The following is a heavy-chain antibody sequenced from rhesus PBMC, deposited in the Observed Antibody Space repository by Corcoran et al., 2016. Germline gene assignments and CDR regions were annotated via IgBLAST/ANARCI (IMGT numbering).Heavy chain of an antibody. Sequence: EVQLVESGGGLAKPGGSLRLSCAASGFTFSSYWMNWVRPAPGKGLEGVSAINSGWGSTYYADSVQGRFNSSRDNAKNTLSLQMNSMRAEDTAVYYCAKEYCSSTYCSQVGDYWGQGVLVTVSS. D-gene: IGHD2-15*01. J-gene: IGHJ4*01. CDR1: GFTFSSYW. V-gene: IGHV3S25*01. CDR2: INSGWGST. CDR3: AKEYCSSTYCSQVGDY.